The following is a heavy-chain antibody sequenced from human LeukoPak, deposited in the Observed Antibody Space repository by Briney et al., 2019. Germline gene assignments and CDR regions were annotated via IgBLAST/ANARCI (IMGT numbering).Heavy chain of an antibody. CDR3: ARAVRCYDILTGYP. Sequence: ASVKVSCKASGYTFTSYDINWVRQATGQGLEWMGWMNPNSGNTGYAQKFQGRVTMTRNTSISTAYMELSSLRSEDTAVYYCARAVRCYDILTGYPWGQGTLVTVSS. J-gene: IGHJ4*02. CDR2: MNPNSGNT. CDR1: GYTFTSYD. V-gene: IGHV1-8*01. D-gene: IGHD3-9*01.